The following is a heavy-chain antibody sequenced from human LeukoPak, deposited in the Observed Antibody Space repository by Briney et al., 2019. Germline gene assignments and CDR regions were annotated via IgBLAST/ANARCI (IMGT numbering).Heavy chain of an antibody. Sequence: SQTLSLTCPISADSASSNRAAWNWIRQSPSRGLEWLGSTYYRSKWYNDYAVSVKSRITINPDTSKNQFSLQLNSVTPEDTAVYYCARAGLGTMVRGVPRRYYYYMDVWGKGTTVTVSS. J-gene: IGHJ6*03. D-gene: IGHD3-10*01. V-gene: IGHV6-1*01. CDR3: ARAGLGTMVRGVPRRYYYYMDV. CDR2: TYYRSKWYN. CDR1: ADSASSNRAA.